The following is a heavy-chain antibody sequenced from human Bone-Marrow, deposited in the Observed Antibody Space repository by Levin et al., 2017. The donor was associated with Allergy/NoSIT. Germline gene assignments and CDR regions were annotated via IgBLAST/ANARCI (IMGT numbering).Heavy chain of an antibody. CDR1: GFTFSNYA. CDR3: AKAAIAYYDILTGYYWGY. J-gene: IGHJ4*02. Sequence: GESLKISCAASGFTFSNYAMSWVRQAPGKGLEWVSAISGSGTYTYSADSVKGRFTISSNNSKNTLYLHMSSLRAEDTAVYYCAKAAIAYYDILTGYYWGYWGQGTLVTVSS. CDR2: ISGSGTYT. D-gene: IGHD3-9*01. V-gene: IGHV3-23*01.